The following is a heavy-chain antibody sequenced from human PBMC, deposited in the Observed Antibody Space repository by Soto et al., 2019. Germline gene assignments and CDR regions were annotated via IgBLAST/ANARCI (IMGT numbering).Heavy chain of an antibody. CDR1: GDSVSSNSAA. D-gene: IGHD2-2*01. CDR2: TYYRSKWYN. Sequence: SQTLSLPCAISGDSVSSNSAAWNWIRQSPSRGLEWLGRTYYRSKWYNDYAVSVKSRITINPDTSKNQFSLQLNSVTPEDTAVYYCARAPSAIVVPAAPSYYYYYYYMDVWGKGTTVTVSS. J-gene: IGHJ6*03. V-gene: IGHV6-1*01. CDR3: ARAPSAIVVPAAPSYYYYYYYMDV.